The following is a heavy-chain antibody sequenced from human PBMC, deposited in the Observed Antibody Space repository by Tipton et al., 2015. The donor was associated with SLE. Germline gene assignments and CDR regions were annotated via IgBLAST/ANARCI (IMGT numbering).Heavy chain of an antibody. CDR2: IYPTGST. Sequence: TLSLTCTVSGGSISSRTYYWGWLRQSPGKGLEWIGSIYPTGSTDYNPSLKSRVIISVDMSKKQFSLNLSSVTAADTAVYFCARVATGVNAFDFWGQGTLVTVSS. CDR1: GGSISSRTYY. CDR3: ARVATGVNAFDF. J-gene: IGHJ3*01. V-gene: IGHV4-39*07. D-gene: IGHD7-27*01.